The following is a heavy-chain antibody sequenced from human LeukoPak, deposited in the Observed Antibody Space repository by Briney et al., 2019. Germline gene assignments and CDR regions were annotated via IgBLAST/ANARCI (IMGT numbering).Heavy chain of an antibody. CDR1: GFTFSSYS. J-gene: IGHJ4*02. CDR3: ARDLIVGTTIRYYFDY. CDR2: ISDSSDTM. V-gene: IGHV3-48*01. D-gene: IGHD1-26*01. Sequence: PGGSLRLSCAASGFTFSSYSVNWVRQAPGKGLEWISYISDSSDTMYYADSVKGRFTISRDNAKNSLYLQMNSLRAEDTAVYYCARDLIVGTTIRYYFDYWGQGTLVTVSS.